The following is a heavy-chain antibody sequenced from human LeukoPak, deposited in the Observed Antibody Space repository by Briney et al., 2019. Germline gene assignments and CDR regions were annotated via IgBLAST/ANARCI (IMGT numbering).Heavy chain of an antibody. V-gene: IGHV1-2*02. Sequence: ASVKVSCKASGYTFTGYYMHWVRQAPGQGLEWMGWINPNSGGTNYAQKLQGRVTMTTDTSTSTAYMELRSLRSDDTAVYYCARTLLGYSSGWYWYFDYWGQGTLVTVSS. CDR2: INPNSGGT. CDR3: ARTLLGYSSGWYWYFDY. CDR1: GYTFTGYY. D-gene: IGHD6-19*01. J-gene: IGHJ4*02.